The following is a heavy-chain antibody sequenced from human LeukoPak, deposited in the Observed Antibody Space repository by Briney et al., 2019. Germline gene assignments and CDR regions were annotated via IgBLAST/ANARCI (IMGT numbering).Heavy chain of an antibody. Sequence: GGSLRLSCAASGFTFSGFAIHCVRQAPGKGLECVAAISYDGSDKDYVDSVKGRFTIPRDNSKNKLSLQMNSLRVEDTAVYYCARRVGRSGPLDYWGQGTLVTVS. D-gene: IGHD1-26*01. V-gene: IGHV3-30*03. CDR3: ARRVGRSGPLDY. CDR1: GFTFSGFA. J-gene: IGHJ4*02. CDR2: ISYDGSDK.